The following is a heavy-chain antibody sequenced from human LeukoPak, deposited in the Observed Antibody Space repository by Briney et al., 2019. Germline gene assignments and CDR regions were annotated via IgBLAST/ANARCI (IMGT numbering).Heavy chain of an antibody. Sequence: GASVKVSCKVSGYTLTELSMHWVRQAPGQGLEWMGGFDPEDGETIYAQKFQGRVTMTEDTSTDTAYMELSSLRSEDTAVYYCATGGTSWTDEFDYWGQGTLVTVSS. V-gene: IGHV1-24*01. CDR2: FDPEDGET. D-gene: IGHD2-2*01. J-gene: IGHJ4*02. CDR1: GYTLTELS. CDR3: ATGGTSWTDEFDY.